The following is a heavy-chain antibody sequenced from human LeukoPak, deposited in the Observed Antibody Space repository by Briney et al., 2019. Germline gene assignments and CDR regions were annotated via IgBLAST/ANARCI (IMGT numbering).Heavy chain of an antibody. Sequence: KTGGSLRLSCAASGFTFSNAWMSWVRQAPGKGLEWVGRIKSKTDGGTTDYAAPVKGRFTNSRDDSKNTLYLQMNSLKTEDTAVYYCTTDQSTPYYYGSGSPYYFDYWGQGTLVTVSS. V-gene: IGHV3-15*01. CDR2: IKSKTDGGTT. J-gene: IGHJ4*02. CDR1: GFTFSNAW. D-gene: IGHD3-10*01. CDR3: TTDQSTPYYYGSGSPYYFDY.